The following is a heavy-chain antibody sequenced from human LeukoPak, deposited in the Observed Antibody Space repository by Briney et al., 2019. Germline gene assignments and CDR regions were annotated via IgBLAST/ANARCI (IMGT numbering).Heavy chain of an antibody. CDR2: ISYDGGST. D-gene: IGHD2-2*02. J-gene: IGHJ5*02. CDR3: ARSRYCSTITCYTSPNWFDP. Sequence: GGSLRLSCAASGFTFSTYAMHWVRQSPGKGLEYISAISYDGGSTYYANSVKGRFTISRDNSKNTLYLQMGSLRAEDMAVYYCARSRYCSTITCYTSPNWFDPWGQGTLVTVSS. V-gene: IGHV3-64*01. CDR1: GFTFSTYA.